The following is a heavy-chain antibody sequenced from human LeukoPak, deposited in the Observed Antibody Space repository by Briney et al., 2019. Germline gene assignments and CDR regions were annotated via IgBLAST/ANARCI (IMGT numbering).Heavy chain of an antibody. V-gene: IGHV4-34*01. D-gene: IGHD4-17*01. CDR3: ARSTTASRLFEP. CDR2: INHSGST. CDR1: GGSFSGYY. Sequence: SETLSLTCAVYGGSFSGYYWSWIRQPPGKGLEWIGEINHSGSTNYNPPLKSRVTISVDTPKNQFSLKLSSVTPADTAVYYCARSTTASRLFEPGGQGPLLPVPS. J-gene: IGHJ5*02.